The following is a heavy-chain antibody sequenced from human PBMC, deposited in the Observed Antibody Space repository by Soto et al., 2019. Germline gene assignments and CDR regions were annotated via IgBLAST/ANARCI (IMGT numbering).Heavy chain of an antibody. CDR1: GFTFSSYS. Sequence: GGSLRLSCAASGFTFSSYSMNWVRQAPGKGLEWVSSISSSSSYIYYADSVKGRFTISRDNAKNSLYLQMNSLRAEDTAVYYCASNKWQQLVHWFDPWGQGTLVTVSS. D-gene: IGHD6-13*01. CDR3: ASNKWQQLVHWFDP. V-gene: IGHV3-21*01. CDR2: ISSSSSYI. J-gene: IGHJ5*02.